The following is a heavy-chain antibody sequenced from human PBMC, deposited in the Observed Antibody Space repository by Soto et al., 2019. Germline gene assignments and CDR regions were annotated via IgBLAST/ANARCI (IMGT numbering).Heavy chain of an antibody. CDR2: ISSSSSYI. CDR3: ARGPPLYYDILTGYYGAYYGMDV. D-gene: IGHD3-9*01. Sequence: ESVGGLVKPGGSLRLSCAASGFTFSSYSMNWVRQAPGKGLEWVSSISSSSSYIYYADSVKGRFTISRDNAKNSLYLQMNSLRAEDTAVYYCARGPPLYYDILTGYYGAYYGMDVWGQGTTVTVSS. J-gene: IGHJ6*02. CDR1: GFTFSSYS. V-gene: IGHV3-21*01.